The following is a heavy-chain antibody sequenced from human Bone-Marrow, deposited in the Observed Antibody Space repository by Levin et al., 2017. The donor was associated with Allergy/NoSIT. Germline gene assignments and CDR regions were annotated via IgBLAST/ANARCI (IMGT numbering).Heavy chain of an antibody. V-gene: IGHV3-30-3*01. D-gene: IGHD3-16*01. CDR1: GFPFSTYA. CDR3: ARDHGAGGLPYYFDF. CDR2: LSYDGVNT. Sequence: GESLKISCAASGFPFSTYAIHWVRQSPGKGLEWVASLSYDGVNTYYADSVKGRFTVSRDNSKNTVYLQTNSLRVEDTAIYYCARDHGAGGLPYYFDFWGQGTLVTVSS. J-gene: IGHJ4*02.